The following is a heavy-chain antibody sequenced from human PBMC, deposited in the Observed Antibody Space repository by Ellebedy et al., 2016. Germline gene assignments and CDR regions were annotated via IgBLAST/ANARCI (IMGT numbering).Heavy chain of an antibody. Sequence: GGSLRLSXAASGFTFTNYGMSWVRQAPGKGLEWVSGLNWNGGGIGYADSVKGRVTISRDNGKNSLYLQMNNLRAEDTALYYCARVGDEGSSGWYGRDAFDIWGQGTMVTVSS. J-gene: IGHJ3*02. V-gene: IGHV3-20*03. D-gene: IGHD6-19*01. CDR2: LNWNGGGI. CDR1: GFTFTNYG. CDR3: ARVGDEGSSGWYGRDAFDI.